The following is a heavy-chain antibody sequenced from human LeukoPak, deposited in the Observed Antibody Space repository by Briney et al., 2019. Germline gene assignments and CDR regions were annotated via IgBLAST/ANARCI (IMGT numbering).Heavy chain of an antibody. D-gene: IGHD3-10*01. J-gene: IGHJ4*02. V-gene: IGHV3-48*03. CDR2: ISSSGSTI. Sequence: AGSLRLSCAASGFSFSSDEMNWVRQAPGRGLEWVSYISSSGSTIYYADSVKGRFTISRDNAKNSLYLQMNRLSAEDTAVYYCAREIRGFFDYWGQGTLVTVSS. CDR1: GFSFSSDE. CDR3: AREIRGFFDY.